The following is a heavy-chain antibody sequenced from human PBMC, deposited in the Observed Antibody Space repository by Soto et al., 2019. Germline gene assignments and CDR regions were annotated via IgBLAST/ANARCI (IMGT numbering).Heavy chain of an antibody. J-gene: IGHJ4*01. V-gene: IGHV3-33*01. CDR1: GFTFTRYG. CDR2: IWHDGTKS. Sequence: PEGAMILSCAASGFTFTRYGFHWVRQAPGKGLEWLAVIWHDGTKSYYADSVKGRVTISRDNSKTTVYLDMTSMRAEDTAMYHCARDDDTSSHYFLNYWGHGALGTFSS. CDR3: ARDDDTSSHYFLNY. D-gene: IGHD3-22*01.